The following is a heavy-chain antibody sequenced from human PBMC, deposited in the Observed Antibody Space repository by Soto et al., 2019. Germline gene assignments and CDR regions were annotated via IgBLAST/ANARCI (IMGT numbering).Heavy chain of an antibody. CDR3: ARDGVAPGLYFDQ. CDR2: ISYDGSNK. D-gene: IGHD3-10*01. CDR1: GFTFSSYA. Sequence: GGSLRLSCAASGFTFSSYAMHWVRQAPGKGLEWVAVISYDGSNKYYADSVKGRFTISRDNPKNTLYLQMTSLRAEDTAVYYCARDGVAPGLYFDQWGQGTPVTVSS. J-gene: IGHJ4*02. V-gene: IGHV3-30-3*01.